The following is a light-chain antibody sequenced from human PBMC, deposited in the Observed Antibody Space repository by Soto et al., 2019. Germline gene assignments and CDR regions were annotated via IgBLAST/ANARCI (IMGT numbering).Light chain of an antibody. Sequence: DIQMTQSPSSLSASKGDRVTITCRPSQTISTYLNWYQQKPGKAPKLLIYSASTLQSGVPSRFSGSGSGADFTLTIAGLQAEDFATYYCQQSYAIPLTFGGGTKV. CDR2: SAS. CDR1: QTISTY. V-gene: IGKV1-39*01. CDR3: QQSYAIPLT. J-gene: IGKJ4*01.